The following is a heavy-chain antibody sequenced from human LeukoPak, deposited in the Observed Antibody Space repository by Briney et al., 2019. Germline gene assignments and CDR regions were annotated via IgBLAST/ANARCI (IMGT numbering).Heavy chain of an antibody. CDR2: IYVTGTT. Sequence: PSETLSLTCTVSGGSISTNYWNWIRQPAGKGLEWIGRIYVTGTTYYNPSLKSRLTMSVDASRNQFFLNLSPVTAADTAVYYCARGGPDLAREYFQYWGQGTLVTVS. V-gene: IGHV4-4*07. D-gene: IGHD5-12*01. CDR3: ARGGPDLAREYFQY. J-gene: IGHJ1*01. CDR1: GGSISTNY.